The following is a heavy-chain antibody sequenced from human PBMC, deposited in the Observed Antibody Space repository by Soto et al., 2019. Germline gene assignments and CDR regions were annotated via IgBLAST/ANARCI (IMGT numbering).Heavy chain of an antibody. CDR1: GGSISSGGYY. CDR3: ARDRGITMVRGEFRE. J-gene: IGHJ4*02. D-gene: IGHD3-10*01. V-gene: IGHV4-31*03. CDR2: IYYSGST. Sequence: QVQLQESGPGLMKPSQTLSLTCTVSGGSISSGGYYWSWIRQHPGKGLEWIGYIYYSGSTYYNPSLKSRVTISVDTSKNQFSLKLSSVTAADTAVYYCARDRGITMVRGEFREWGQGTLVTVSS.